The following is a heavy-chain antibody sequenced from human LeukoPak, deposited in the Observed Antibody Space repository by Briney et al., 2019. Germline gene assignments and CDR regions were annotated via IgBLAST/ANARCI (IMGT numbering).Heavy chain of an antibody. J-gene: IGHJ3*02. D-gene: IGHD1-26*01. CDR2: IYYSGTT. CDR3: ARDSYSGSYLNAFDI. V-gene: IGHV4-39*07. Sequence: NPSETLSLTCTVSGGSISSSIYYWGWIRQPPGKGLEWIGSIYYSGTTYYNPSLKSRVSISVDTSKNQFSLKLSSVTAADTAVYYCARDSYSGSYLNAFDIWGQGTMVTVSS. CDR1: GGSISSSIYY.